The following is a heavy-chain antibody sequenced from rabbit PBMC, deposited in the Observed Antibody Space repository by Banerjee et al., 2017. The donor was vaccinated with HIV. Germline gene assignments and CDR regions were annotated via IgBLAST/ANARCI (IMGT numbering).Heavy chain of an antibody. Sequence: SGFSFSNKYVMCWVRQAPGEGLEYIGTISTGGRAYYASWVNGRFTISKDNAQNTVFLQMTSLTAADTATYFCVRRISDAYDLWGPGTLVTV. CDR3: VRRISDAYDL. J-gene: IGHJ6*01. CDR2: ISTGGRA. CDR1: GFSFSNKY. V-gene: IGHV1S17*01. D-gene: IGHD6-1*01.